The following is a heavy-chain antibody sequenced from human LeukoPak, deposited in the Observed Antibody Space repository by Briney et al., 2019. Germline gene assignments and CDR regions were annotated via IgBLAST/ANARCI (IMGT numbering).Heavy chain of an antibody. Sequence: GSLRLSCAASGFTFSSYGMSWVRQAPGKGLEWVSALSDGGRSTYYADSVKGRFTISRDNSKNTLYLQMNSLRGEDTAVYYCAKDAEGPLDYWGQGTLVTVSS. CDR3: AKDAEGPLDY. CDR2: LSDGGRST. CDR1: GFTFSSYG. J-gene: IGHJ4*02. V-gene: IGHV3-23*01. D-gene: IGHD1-14*01.